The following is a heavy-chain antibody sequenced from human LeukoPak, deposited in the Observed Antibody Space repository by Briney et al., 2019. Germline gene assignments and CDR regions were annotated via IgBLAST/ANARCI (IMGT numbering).Heavy chain of an antibody. J-gene: IGHJ3*02. D-gene: IGHD2-2*01. V-gene: IGHV3-74*01. Sequence: PGGSLRLSCAASGFMFSRYWMHWVRQAPGKGLVWVSRINSDGSTTSYADSVKGRFTISRDNSKNTLYLQMNSLRAEDTAVYYCAKGFSQLDAFDIWGQGTMVTVSS. CDR2: INSDGSTT. CDR1: GFMFSRYW. CDR3: AKGFSQLDAFDI.